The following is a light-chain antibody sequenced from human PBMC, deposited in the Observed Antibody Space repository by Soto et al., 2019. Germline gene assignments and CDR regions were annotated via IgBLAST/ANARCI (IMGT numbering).Light chain of an antibody. CDR3: TSCTKDTTYV. Sequence: QSVLTQPASVSGSPGQSITVSCTGTYSDIGAFDSVSWYQHHPGRAPKLLIFGVNRRPSGISYRFSASKSGNTASLTISGLQAEDEADYYCTSCTKDTTYVFGTGTKVTVL. CDR2: GVN. J-gene: IGLJ1*01. CDR1: YSDIGAFDS. V-gene: IGLV2-14*01.